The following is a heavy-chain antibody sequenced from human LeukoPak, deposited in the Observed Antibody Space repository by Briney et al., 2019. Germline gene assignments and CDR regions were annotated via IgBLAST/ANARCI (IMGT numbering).Heavy chain of an antibody. CDR3: AHGYCSSTSCYENWFDP. CDR2: INHSGST. J-gene: IGHJ5*02. D-gene: IGHD2-2*03. Sequence: PSETLSLTCAVYGGSFSGYYWSWIRQPPGKGLEWIGEINHSGSTNYNPSLKSRVTISVDTSKNQFSLKLSSVTAADTAVYYCAHGYCSSTSCYENWFDPRGQGTLVTVSS. V-gene: IGHV4-34*01. CDR1: GGSFSGYY.